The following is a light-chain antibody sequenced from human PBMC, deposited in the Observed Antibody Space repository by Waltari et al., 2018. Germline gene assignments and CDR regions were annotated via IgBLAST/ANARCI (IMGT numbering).Light chain of an antibody. J-gene: IGKJ1*01. CDR2: DAS. CDR3: LQDYSYPWT. V-gene: IGKV1-6*01. Sequence: IQMTQSPSSLSSSVRHRVTITCRASQGIRHDLGCYQQRPGNAPMLLIYDASSLQTGVPSRFSGSGSGTGFTLTISSLQPEDFGTYYCLQDYSYPWTFGQGTKVEVK. CDR1: QGIRHD.